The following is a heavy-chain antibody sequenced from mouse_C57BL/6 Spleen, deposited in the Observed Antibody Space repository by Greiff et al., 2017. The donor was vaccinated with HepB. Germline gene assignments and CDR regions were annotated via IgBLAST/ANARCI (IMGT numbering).Heavy chain of an antibody. CDR2: INYDGSST. D-gene: IGHD3-2*02. Sequence: EVQLVESEGGLVQPGSSMKLSCTASGFTFSDYYMAWVRQVPEKGLEWVANINYDGSSTYYLDSLKSRFIISRDNAKNILYLQMSSLKSEDTATYYCARDEGSVAWFAYWGQGTLVTVSA. J-gene: IGHJ3*01. V-gene: IGHV5-16*01. CDR3: ARDEGSVAWFAY. CDR1: GFTFSDYY.